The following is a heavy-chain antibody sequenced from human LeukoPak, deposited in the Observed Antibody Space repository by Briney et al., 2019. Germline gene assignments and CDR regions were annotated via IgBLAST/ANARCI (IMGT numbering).Heavy chain of an antibody. J-gene: IGHJ4*02. CDR3: AKDLERHIVVVTASAVDY. D-gene: IGHD2-21*02. Sequence: PGGSLRLSCAASGFTFSSYAMHWVRQAPDKGLEWVAVISYDGSNKYYADSVKGRFTISRDNSKNTLYLQMNSLRAEDTAVYYCAKDLERHIVVVTASAVDYWGQGTLVTVSS. CDR2: ISYDGSNK. CDR1: GFTFSSYA. V-gene: IGHV3-30*04.